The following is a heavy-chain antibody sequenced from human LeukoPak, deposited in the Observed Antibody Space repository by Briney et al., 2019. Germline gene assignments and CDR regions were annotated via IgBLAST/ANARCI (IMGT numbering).Heavy chain of an antibody. CDR2: ISYDGSNK. V-gene: IGHV3-30*18. D-gene: IGHD6-13*01. CDR1: GFTFSSYG. CDR3: AKDLESYSSSWYVSSHPLDY. Sequence: GRSLRLSCAASGFTFSSYGMHWVRQAPGKGLEWVAVISYDGSNKYYADSVKGRFTFSRDNSKNTLYLQMNSLRAEDTAVYYCAKDLESYSSSWYVSSHPLDYWGQGTLVTVSS. J-gene: IGHJ4*02.